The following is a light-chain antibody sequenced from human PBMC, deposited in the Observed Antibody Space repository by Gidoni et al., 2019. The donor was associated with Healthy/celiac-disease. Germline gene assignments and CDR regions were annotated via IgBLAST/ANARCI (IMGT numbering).Light chain of an antibody. J-gene: IGKJ4*01. CDR2: AAS. V-gene: IGKV1-39*01. Sequence: DIQMTQSPSSLSASVGDRVTITCRASQSISSYLNWYQQKPGKAPKLLIYAASSLQSGVPSRFSSSGSGTDSTLTISSLQPEDFATYYCQQSYSTPLTFGGGTKVEIK. CDR1: QSISSY. CDR3: QQSYSTPLT.